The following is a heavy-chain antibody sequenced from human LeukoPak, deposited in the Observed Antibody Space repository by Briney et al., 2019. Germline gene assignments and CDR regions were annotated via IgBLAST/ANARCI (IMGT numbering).Heavy chain of an antibody. V-gene: IGHV3-23*01. CDR3: AKRLKRNYYYHYAMDV. CDR1: GFTFKTHA. CDR2: IDDSGVIR. Sequence: GGSLRLSCAASGFTFKTHAMSWVRQAPGKGLEWVSRIDDSGVIRSYADSVKGRFTISRDNSKMTLTLQMNSLRAEDTAVYYCAKRLKRNYYYHYAMDVWGQGTTVTVSS. J-gene: IGHJ6*02. D-gene: IGHD3-22*01.